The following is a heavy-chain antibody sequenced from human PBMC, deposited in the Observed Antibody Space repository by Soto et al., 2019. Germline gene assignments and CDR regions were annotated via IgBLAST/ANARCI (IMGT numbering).Heavy chain of an antibody. V-gene: IGHV1-2*04. CDR2: INPNSGGT. D-gene: IGHD1-26*01. J-gene: IGHJ4*02. CDR1: GYTFTGYY. Sequence: ASVKVSCKASGYTFTGYYMHWVRQAPGQGLEWMGWINPNSGGTNYAQKFQGWVTMTRDTSISTAYMELSRLRSDDTAVYYCARDKPPIGSYSPYYFDHWGQGTLVTVPS. CDR3: ARDKPPIGSYSPYYFDH.